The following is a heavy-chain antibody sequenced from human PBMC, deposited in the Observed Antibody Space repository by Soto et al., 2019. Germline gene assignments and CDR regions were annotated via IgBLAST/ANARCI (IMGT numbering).Heavy chain of an antibody. J-gene: IGHJ4*02. CDR3: ARDCQDYTSNFDY. CDR1: AFTFSSFK. Sequence: HPGGSLRLSCVASAFTFSSFKMNLIRQAPGKGPEWIAFINPSGRTISYGDSVKGRFTVYRDKPKNSVNLERNSLSAEDTAVYYGARDCQDYTSNFDYGSQGTLVTLSS. D-gene: IGHD4-4*01. V-gene: IGHV3-48*03. CDR2: INPSGRTI.